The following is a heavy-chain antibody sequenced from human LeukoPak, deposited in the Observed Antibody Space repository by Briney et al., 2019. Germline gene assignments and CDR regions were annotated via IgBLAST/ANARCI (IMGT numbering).Heavy chain of an antibody. CDR3: AKFWSGYSDYMDV. V-gene: IGHV3-23*01. CDR1: GFTFSHYA. J-gene: IGHJ6*03. Sequence: GGSLRLSCAASGFTFSHYAMSWVRQAPGKGLEWAAAISGSGASTYNADSVKGRVTASRDNSKNTLYLQMNSLRAEDTAVYYCAKFWSGYSDYMDVWGKGTTVTVSS. D-gene: IGHD3-3*01. CDR2: ISGSGAST.